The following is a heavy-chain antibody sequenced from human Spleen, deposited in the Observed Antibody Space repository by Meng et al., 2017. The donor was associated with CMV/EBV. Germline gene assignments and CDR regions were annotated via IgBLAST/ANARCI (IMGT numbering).Heavy chain of an antibody. CDR1: GYTFTTYA. CDR2: ISGYNGNT. D-gene: IGHD6-19*01. J-gene: IGHJ5*02. Sequence: SGYTFTTYAISWVRQAPGQGLEWMGWISGYNGNTDYAPRFQGRVTMTTDTSTSTAYMDLRSLRSDDTAVYYCARDTAAVAGIWFDPWGQGSLVTVSS. V-gene: IGHV1-18*01. CDR3: ARDTAAVAGIWFDP.